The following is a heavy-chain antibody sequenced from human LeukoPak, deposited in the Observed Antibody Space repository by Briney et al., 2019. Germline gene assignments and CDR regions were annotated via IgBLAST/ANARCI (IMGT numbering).Heavy chain of an antibody. V-gene: IGHV3-23*01. CDR2: IIVIGGTT. J-gene: IGHJ4*02. Sequence: GGSLRLSCAASGFTFSSYAMSWVRQAPGKGREWVSAIIVIGGTTYYADSVKGRFTISRDNSQNTLYLQMNSLRAEDTAVYYCAKDLMTGRFLEWLLFMYDYWGQGTLVTVSS. D-gene: IGHD3-3*01. CDR3: AKDLMTGRFLEWLLFMYDY. CDR1: GFTFSSYA.